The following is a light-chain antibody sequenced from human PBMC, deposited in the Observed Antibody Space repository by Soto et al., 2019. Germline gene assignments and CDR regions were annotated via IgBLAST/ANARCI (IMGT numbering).Light chain of an antibody. J-gene: IGLJ3*02. CDR3: QTRATNWV. Sequence: QSVLTQSPSASASLGASVKLTCTLSSGHSSYAIAWHQQQPQKGPRYLMKINSDGSHTKGDGIPDRFSGSSSGAERYLTISSLQSEDEADYYCQTRATNWVFGGGTKLTVL. V-gene: IGLV4-69*01. CDR1: SGHSSYA. CDR2: INSDGSH.